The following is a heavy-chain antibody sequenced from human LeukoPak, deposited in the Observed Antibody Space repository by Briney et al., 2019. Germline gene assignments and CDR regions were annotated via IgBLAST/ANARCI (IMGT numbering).Heavy chain of an antibody. D-gene: IGHD3-10*01. CDR2: IYNDGIRT. CDR3: AGSMAARNFDH. CDR1: GFTFSNNW. J-gene: IGHJ4*02. Sequence: GGSLRLSCAASGFTFSNNWMHWVRQAPGKGLVWVSRIYNDGIRTDYADSVKGRFTISRDNAKNTLYLQMNSLRAEDTAVYYCAGSMAARNFDHWGQGTLVTVSS. V-gene: IGHV3-74*01.